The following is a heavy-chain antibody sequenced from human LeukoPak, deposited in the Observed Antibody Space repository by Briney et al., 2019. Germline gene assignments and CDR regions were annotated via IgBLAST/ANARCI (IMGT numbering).Heavy chain of an antibody. D-gene: IGHD3-22*01. CDR1: GGTFSSYA. CDR3: AREWGYYYDSSVYYSY. J-gene: IGHJ4*02. V-gene: IGHV1-69*13. Sequence: ASVKVSCKASGGTFSSYAISWVRQAPGQGLEWMGGIIPIFGTANYAQKFQGRVTITADESTSTAYMELSSLRSEDTAVYYCAREWGYYYDSSVYYSYWAQGTLVTVSS. CDR2: IIPIFGTA.